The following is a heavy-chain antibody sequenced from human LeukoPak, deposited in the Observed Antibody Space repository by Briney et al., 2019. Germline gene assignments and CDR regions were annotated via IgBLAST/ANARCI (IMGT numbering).Heavy chain of an antibody. V-gene: IGHV4-38-2*02. D-gene: IGHD3-3*01. CDR2: IYNSGSN. J-gene: IGHJ4*02. Sequence: SETLSLTCTVSGYSISSGYYLCWIRQPPGKGLEWIGSIYNSGSNYYNPPLKSRATISVDTTKNHFSLKLSAATAADTAVYYCARCLSFGWLLSSHYYFDCWGQGTLVTV. CDR1: GYSISSGYY. CDR3: ARCLSFGWLLSSHYYFDC.